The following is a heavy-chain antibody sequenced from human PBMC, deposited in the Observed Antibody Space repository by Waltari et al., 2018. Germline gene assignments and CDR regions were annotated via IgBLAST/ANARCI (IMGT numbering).Heavy chain of an antibody. CDR1: GGSISSSSYY. D-gene: IGHD5-12*01. J-gene: IGHJ4*02. CDR2: IYYIGST. Sequence: QLQLQESGPGLVKPSETLSLTCTVSGGSISSSSYYWGWIRQPPGKGLEWIGRIYYIGSTYYNPSLKSRVTIAVETSKNQFSLKLSSVTAADTAVYYCARLLGRWLQSLVWGQGTLVTVSS. V-gene: IGHV4-39*01. CDR3: ARLLGRWLQSLV.